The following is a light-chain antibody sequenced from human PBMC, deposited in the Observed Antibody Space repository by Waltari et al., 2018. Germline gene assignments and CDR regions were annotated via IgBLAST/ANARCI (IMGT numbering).Light chain of an antibody. V-gene: IGLV2-11*01. CDR3: CSYTGSYTQWV. CDR1: SNDVGAYNY. J-gene: IGLJ3*02. Sequence: QSALTQPRSVSGSPGQSVTISCTGTSNDVGAYNYVSWHQQHPGKAPKLMIYDFSKRPSGVRDLFSASKSGNTASLTISWLQAEDEADYYCCSYTGSYTQWVFGGGTKLTVL. CDR2: DFS.